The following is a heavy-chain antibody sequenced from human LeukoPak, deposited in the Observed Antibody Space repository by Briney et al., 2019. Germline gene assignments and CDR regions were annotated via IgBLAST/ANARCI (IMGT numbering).Heavy chain of an antibody. CDR3: ARTPNYYDSSAFDY. CDR1: GGSISSGSSY. J-gene: IGHJ4*02. Sequence: SETLSLTCTVSGGSISSGSSYWSWIRQPAGKGLEWIGHIYSSGNTNYNPSLKSRVTISVDTSKNQFSLKLSSVTAADTAVYYCARTPNYYDSSAFDYWGQGTLVTVSS. V-gene: IGHV4-61*09. D-gene: IGHD3-22*01. CDR2: IYSSGNT.